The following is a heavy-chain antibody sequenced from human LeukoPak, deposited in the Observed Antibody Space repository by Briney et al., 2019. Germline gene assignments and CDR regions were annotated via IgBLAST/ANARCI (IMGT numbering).Heavy chain of an antibody. D-gene: IGHD2-15*01. V-gene: IGHV3-64*01. Sequence: GGSLRLSCAASGFTFSNYFMHWVRQAPGKGLEYFSAISRTGGTTYYTNSVEGRFTISRDNSKNTLYLQMGSLRAEVMAVYYCATSRYCSGGDCYSLAFDIWGQGTMVTVSS. CDR2: ISRTGGTT. J-gene: IGHJ3*02. CDR3: ATSRYCSGGDCYSLAFDI. CDR1: GFTFSNYF.